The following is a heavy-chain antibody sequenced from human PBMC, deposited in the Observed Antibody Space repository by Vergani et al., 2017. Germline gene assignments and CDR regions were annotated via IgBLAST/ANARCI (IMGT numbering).Heavy chain of an antibody. CDR1: FDSIRNLY. D-gene: IGHD6-19*01. Sequence: QVQLQESGPGLVKSSETLSLTCSVSFDSIRNLYCNWIRQPPGKGLEWIGSINYSENTNYYPSLKTRVTISVATSKNQFPLTLTSVTAADTAVYYCASDTHSGQRADRWGQGILVTVTS. CDR3: ASDTHSGQRADR. J-gene: IGHJ5*02. V-gene: IGHV4-59*11. CDR2: INYSENT.